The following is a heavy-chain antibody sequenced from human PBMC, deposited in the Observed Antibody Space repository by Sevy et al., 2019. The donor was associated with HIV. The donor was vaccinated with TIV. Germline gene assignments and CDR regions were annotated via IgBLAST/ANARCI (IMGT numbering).Heavy chain of an antibody. Sequence: ASVNVSCKASGGTFSSYAISWVRQAPGQGLEWMGRIIPIFGTANYAQKFQGRVTITADESTSTAYMELSSLRSEDTAVYYCATSGSGSVDYWGQGTLVTVSS. D-gene: IGHD3-10*01. V-gene: IGHV1-69*13. CDR1: GGTFSSYA. CDR2: IIPIFGTA. CDR3: ATSGSGSVDY. J-gene: IGHJ4*02.